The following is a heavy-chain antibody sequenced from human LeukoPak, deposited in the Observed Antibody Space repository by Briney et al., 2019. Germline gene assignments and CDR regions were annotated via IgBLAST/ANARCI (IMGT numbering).Heavy chain of an antibody. V-gene: IGHV3-48*01. CDR2: ISSNSGIK. Sequence: GGSLRLSCGGSGFTFKSFSMHWVRQAPGKGLEWVSDISSNSGIKSYADSVKGRFTISRDNAKNSLYLQMNSLRAEDTAVYYCARVPPVNRDTSAYRPLDYWGQGTLVTVSS. CDR3: ARVPPVNRDTSAYRPLDY. CDR1: GFTFKSFS. J-gene: IGHJ4*02. D-gene: IGHD3-22*01.